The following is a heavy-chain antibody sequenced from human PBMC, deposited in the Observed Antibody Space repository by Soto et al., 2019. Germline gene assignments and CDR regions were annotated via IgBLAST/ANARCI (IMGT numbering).Heavy chain of an antibody. Sequence: QLQLQESGPGLVKPSETLSLTCTVSGGSISSRSHYWGWIRQSPGKHLEWIGSSFYRGSTHYNPSLKTRLTISVDTSKNQFSLKLYSVTAADTAVYYCATADGFGVVTPFFEYWGQGILVTVSS. CDR2: SFYRGST. CDR1: GGSISSRSHY. D-gene: IGHD3-3*01. CDR3: ATADGFGVVTPFFEY. V-gene: IGHV4-39*01. J-gene: IGHJ4*02.